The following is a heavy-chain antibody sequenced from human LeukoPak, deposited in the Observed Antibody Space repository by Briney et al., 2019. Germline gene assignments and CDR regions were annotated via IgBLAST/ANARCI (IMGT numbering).Heavy chain of an antibody. CDR2: IYYSGST. Sequence: SETLSLTCTVSGGSIRSTSYYWGWIRQPPGKGLEWIGSIYYSGSTYYNPSLKSRVTISVDTSKNQFSLMLSSVTAADTAFYYCARAGGGNTAMDLDYWGQGTLATVSS. J-gene: IGHJ4*02. D-gene: IGHD5-18*01. V-gene: IGHV4-39*07. CDR1: GGSIRSTSYY. CDR3: ARAGGGNTAMDLDY.